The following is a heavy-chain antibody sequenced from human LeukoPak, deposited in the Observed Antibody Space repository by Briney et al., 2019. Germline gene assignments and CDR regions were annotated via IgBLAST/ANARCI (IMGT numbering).Heavy chain of an antibody. CDR1: GFTFSDYY. D-gene: IGHD2-21*02. J-gene: IGHJ5*02. V-gene: IGHV3-11*01. Sequence: TGGSLRLSCAASGFTFSDYYMSWIRQAPGKGLEWVSYISSSGSTIYYADSVKGRFTISRDNAKNSLYLQMNSLRAEDTAVYYCARDHLAYCGGDCPNWFDPWGQGTLVTVSS. CDR3: ARDHLAYCGGDCPNWFDP. CDR2: ISSSGSTI.